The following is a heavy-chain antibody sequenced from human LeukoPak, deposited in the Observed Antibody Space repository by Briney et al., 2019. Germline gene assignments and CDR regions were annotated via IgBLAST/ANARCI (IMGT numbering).Heavy chain of an antibody. CDR2: IKQDGSEK. CDR3: ATSWSYYVNYY. V-gene: IGHV3-7*01. Sequence: TGGSLRLSCAASGFTFSSYWMSWVRQAPGKGLEWVANIKQDGSEKYYVDSVKGRFTISRDNAKNSLYLQMNSLRAEGTAVYYCATSWSYYVNYYWGQGTLVTVSS. CDR1: GFTFSSYW. J-gene: IGHJ4*02. D-gene: IGHD1-26*01.